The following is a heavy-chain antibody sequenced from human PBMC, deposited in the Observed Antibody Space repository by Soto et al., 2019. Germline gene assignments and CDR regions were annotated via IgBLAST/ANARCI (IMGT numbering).Heavy chain of an antibody. J-gene: IGHJ6*03. D-gene: IGHD3-3*01. CDR2: IYYSGST. V-gene: IGHV4-39*01. CDR3: ARVQYYDFWNDYYDSRNAYMDV. Sequence: SETLSLTCTVSGGSISSSSYYWGWIRQPPGKGLEWIGSIYYSGSTYYNPSLKSRVTISVDTSKNQISLKLRSVTAADTAVYFCARVQYYDFWNDYYDSRNAYMDVWGKGTTVTVSS. CDR1: GGSISSSSYY.